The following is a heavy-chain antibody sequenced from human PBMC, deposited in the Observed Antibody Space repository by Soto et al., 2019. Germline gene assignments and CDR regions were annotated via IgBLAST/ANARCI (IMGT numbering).Heavy chain of an antibody. Sequence: GESLKISCKGSRYSFTSYWISLVRQMPGKGLEWMGRIDPSDSYTNCSPSFQGHVTISADKSISTAYLQWSSLKASDTAMYSCARDGGGVLNWFDPWGQGTLVTVSS. D-gene: IGHD2-21*01. CDR3: ARDGGGVLNWFDP. CDR2: IDPSDSYT. CDR1: RYSFTSYW. V-gene: IGHV5-10-1*01. J-gene: IGHJ5*02.